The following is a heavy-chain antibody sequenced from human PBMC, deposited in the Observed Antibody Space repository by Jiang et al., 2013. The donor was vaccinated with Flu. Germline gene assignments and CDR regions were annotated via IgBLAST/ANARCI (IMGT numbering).Heavy chain of an antibody. CDR1: GGSFSGYY. CDR2: INHSGST. D-gene: IGHD6-19*01. CDR3: ARGNIRYSSGWSKGFDP. V-gene: IGHV4-34*01. J-gene: IGHJ5*02. Sequence: LLKPSETLSLTCAVYGGSFSGYYWSWIRQPPGKGLEWIGEINHSGSTNYNPSLKSRVTISVDTSKNQFSLKLSSVTAADTAVYYCARGNIRYSSGWSKGFDPWGQGTLVTVSS.